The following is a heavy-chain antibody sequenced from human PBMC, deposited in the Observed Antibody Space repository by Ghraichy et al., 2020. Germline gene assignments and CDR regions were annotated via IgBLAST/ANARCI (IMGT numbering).Heavy chain of an antibody. Sequence: TLSLTCTVSGGSISSGSYYWSWIRQPAGKGLEWIGRIYTSGSTNYNPSLKSRVTISVDTSKNQFSLKLSSVTAADTAVYYCARDRGYSGYEDAFDYWGQGTLVTVSS. CDR1: GGSISSGSYY. D-gene: IGHD5-12*01. CDR2: IYTSGST. V-gene: IGHV4-61*02. CDR3: ARDRGYSGYEDAFDY. J-gene: IGHJ4*02.